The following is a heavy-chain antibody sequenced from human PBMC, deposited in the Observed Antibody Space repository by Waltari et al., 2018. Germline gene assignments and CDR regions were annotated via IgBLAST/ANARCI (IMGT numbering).Heavy chain of an antibody. D-gene: IGHD3-3*01. CDR1: GYTFTGYY. CDR3: ARAGTIFGVALIDY. Sequence: QVQLVQSGAEAKKPGASVKVSCKASGYTFTGYYMHGVRQAPGQGLEWMGRINPNSGGTNYAQKFQGRVTMTRDTSISTAYMELSRLRSDDTAVYFCARAGTIFGVALIDYWGQGTLVTVSS. V-gene: IGHV1-2*06. J-gene: IGHJ4*02. CDR2: INPNSGGT.